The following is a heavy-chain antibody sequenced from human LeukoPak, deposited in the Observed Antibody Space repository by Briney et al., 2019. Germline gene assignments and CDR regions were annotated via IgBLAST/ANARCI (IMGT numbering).Heavy chain of an antibody. CDR1: GGTFSSYA. J-gene: IGHJ4*02. CDR2: INPNSGGT. CDR3: ARFGSGPEFSFDY. D-gene: IGHD6-19*01. V-gene: IGHV1-2*04. Sequence: GASVKVSCKASGGTFSSYAISWVRQAPGQGLEWMGWINPNSGGTNYAQKFQGWVTMTRDTSISTAYMELSRLRSDDTAVYYCARFGSGPEFSFDYWGQGTLVTVSS.